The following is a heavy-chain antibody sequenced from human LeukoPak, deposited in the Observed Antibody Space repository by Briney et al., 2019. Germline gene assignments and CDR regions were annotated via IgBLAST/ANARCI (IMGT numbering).Heavy chain of an antibody. J-gene: IGHJ5*02. Sequence: SVKVSCKASGGTFSSYAISWVRQAPGQGLEWMGGIIPIFGTANYAQKFQGRVTITTDESTSTAYMELSSLRSEDTAVYYCARDGGAGVVVPAANNWFDPWGQGTLVTVSS. D-gene: IGHD2-2*01. CDR2: IIPIFGTA. CDR3: ARDGGAGVVVPAANNWFDP. CDR1: GGTFSSYA. V-gene: IGHV1-69*05.